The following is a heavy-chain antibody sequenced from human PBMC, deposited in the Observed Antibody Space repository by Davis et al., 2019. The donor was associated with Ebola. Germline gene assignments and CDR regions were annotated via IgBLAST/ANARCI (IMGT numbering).Heavy chain of an antibody. D-gene: IGHD1-26*01. V-gene: IGHV4-34*01. J-gene: IGHJ4*02. CDR1: GWSLSGYY. Sequence: SETLSLTCAVYGWSLSGYYWSWIRQPPGKGLEWIGEINHSGSTNYNPSLKSRVTISVDTSKKQFSLKLSSVTAADTAVYYCARPVGVYYHYFDYWGQGTLVTVSS. CDR3: ARPVGVYYHYFDY. CDR2: INHSGST.